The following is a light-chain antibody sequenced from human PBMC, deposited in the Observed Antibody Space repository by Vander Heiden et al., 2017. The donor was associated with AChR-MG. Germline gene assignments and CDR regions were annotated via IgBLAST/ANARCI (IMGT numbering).Light chain of an antibody. CDR3: SSYTSISTLVV. J-gene: IGLJ3*02. V-gene: IGLV2-14*03. CDR1: SSDVGSYNY. CDR2: DVS. Sequence: QSALTQPASVSGSPGQSITISCTGTSSDVGSYNYVSWYQQHPGKAPKLMISDVSNRPSGVSNRFSGSKSGNTASLTISGLQAEDEADYYCSSYTSISTLVVFGGGTRLTVL.